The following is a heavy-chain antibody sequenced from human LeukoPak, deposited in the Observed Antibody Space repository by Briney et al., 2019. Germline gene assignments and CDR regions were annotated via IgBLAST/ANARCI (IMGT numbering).Heavy chain of an antibody. Sequence: SETLSLTCAVSGYSISSGFYWCWIRPPPGKGREGIGNIYHSGSTYYNPSLKSRVTLSVDTSKNQFSLKLSSVSAADTAVYYCASLNNYVPGYWGQGTLVTVSS. CDR1: GYSISSGFY. CDR2: IYHSGST. D-gene: IGHD4-11*01. CDR3: ASLNNYVPGY. J-gene: IGHJ4*02. V-gene: IGHV4-38-2*01.